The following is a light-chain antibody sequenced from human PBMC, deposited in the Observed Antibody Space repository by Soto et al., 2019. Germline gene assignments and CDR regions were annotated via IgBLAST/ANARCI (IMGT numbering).Light chain of an antibody. Sequence: ETVMTQSPATLSVSPGERATLSCRASQSVSSNLAWYQQKPGQAPRLLIYDASTRATGIPARFSGSGSGTEFTLTFSSLQSEDFAVYYCQQYNTWPLTFGPGTKVDIK. CDR3: QQYNTWPLT. V-gene: IGKV3-15*01. J-gene: IGKJ3*01. CDR1: QSVSSN. CDR2: DAS.